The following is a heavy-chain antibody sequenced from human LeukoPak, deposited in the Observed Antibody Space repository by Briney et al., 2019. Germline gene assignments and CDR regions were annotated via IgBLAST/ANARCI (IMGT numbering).Heavy chain of an antibody. J-gene: IGHJ4*01. V-gene: IGHV3-7*01. CDR1: GFTFSSYW. CDR2: IRQDGGEK. D-gene: IGHD6-13*01. Sequence: PGGSLRLSCAVSGFTFSSYWMNWVRQAPGKGLEWVASIRQDGGEKSYVDSVKGPFTISRDNTKNSLYLQMSSLRAEDTAVSYCARDGTAAGLYFYLWGQATLLTVSS. CDR3: ARDGTAAGLYFYL.